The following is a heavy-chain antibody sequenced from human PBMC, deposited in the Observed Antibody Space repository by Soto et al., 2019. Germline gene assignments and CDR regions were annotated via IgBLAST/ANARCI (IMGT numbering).Heavy chain of an antibody. J-gene: IGHJ4*02. V-gene: IGHV4-34*01. Sequence: SQTLSLTCAVYGGSFSGYYWSWIRQPPGKGLEWIGEINHSGSTNYNPSLKSRVTISVDTSKNQFSLKLSSVTAADTAVYYCARGSSSTKDFDYWGQGTLVTVSS. D-gene: IGHD6-6*01. CDR2: INHSGST. CDR3: ARGSSSTKDFDY. CDR1: GGSFSGYY.